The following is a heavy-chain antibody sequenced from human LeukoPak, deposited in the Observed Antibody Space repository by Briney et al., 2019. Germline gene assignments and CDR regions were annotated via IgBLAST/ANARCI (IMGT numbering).Heavy chain of an antibody. CDR2: IRSKAKSYAT. CDR1: GFTFSDSA. V-gene: IGHV3-73*01. Sequence: GGSLRLSCAASGFTFSDSAVHWVRQASGKGLEWVGRIRSKAKSYATAYAASVKGRFAISRDDSETTAYLQMNSLKTEDTAVYYCTHYYDGSGYYGAFDSWGQGTMVTVSS. J-gene: IGHJ3*02. D-gene: IGHD3-22*01. CDR3: THYYDGSGYYGAFDS.